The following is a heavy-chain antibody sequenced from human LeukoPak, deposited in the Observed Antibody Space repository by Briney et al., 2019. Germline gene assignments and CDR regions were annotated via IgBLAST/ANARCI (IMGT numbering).Heavy chain of an antibody. Sequence: GGSLRLSCAASGFTFSSYAMYWVRQAPGKGLEWVSGIFGSGGSTHYADSVKGRFTISRDNSKNTVYLQMNSLRAEDTAVYYCAKDGKGRITMVRGVINPAYDYWGQGTLVTVSS. J-gene: IGHJ4*02. D-gene: IGHD3-10*01. V-gene: IGHV3-23*01. CDR3: AKDGKGRITMVRGVINPAYDY. CDR1: GFTFSSYA. CDR2: IFGSGGST.